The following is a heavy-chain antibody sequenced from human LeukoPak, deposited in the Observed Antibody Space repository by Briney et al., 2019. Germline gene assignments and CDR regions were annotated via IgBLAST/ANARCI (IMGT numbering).Heavy chain of an antibody. V-gene: IGHV3-30*02. CDR2: IRYDGSNK. CDR1: GFTFSSYG. J-gene: IGHJ4*02. D-gene: IGHD3-3*01. Sequence: GGSLRPSCAASGFTFSSYGMHWVRQAPGKGLEWVAFIRYDGSNKYYADSVKGRFTISRDNSKNTLYLQMNSLRAEDTAVYYCAREAGGYDFWSGPNYFDYWGQGTLVTVSS. CDR3: AREAGGYDFWSGPNYFDY.